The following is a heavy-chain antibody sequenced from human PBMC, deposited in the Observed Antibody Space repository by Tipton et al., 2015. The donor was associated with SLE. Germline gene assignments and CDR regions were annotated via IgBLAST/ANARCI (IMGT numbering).Heavy chain of an antibody. CDR3: ARVGDTAMVHLDY. CDR2: INHSGST. D-gene: IGHD5-18*01. Sequence: TLSLTCAVYGGSFSGYYWSWIRQPPGKGLEWIGEINHSGSTNYNPSLKSRVTISVDTSKNQFSLKLTSVTAADTAVYYCARVGDTAMVHLDYWGQGTLVTVSS. J-gene: IGHJ4*02. V-gene: IGHV4-34*01. CDR1: GGSFSGYY.